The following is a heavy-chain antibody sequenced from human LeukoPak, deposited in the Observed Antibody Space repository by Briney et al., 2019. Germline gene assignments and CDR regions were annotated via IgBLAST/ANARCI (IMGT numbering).Heavy chain of an antibody. Sequence: PGGSLRLSCAASGFPFGSYSMNWVRQAPGKGLEWVSYISYSSITIYYADSVKGRFTISRDNAKSSLYLQINSLRAEDTAVYYCARDSYWLGGTIGAFDIWGQGTMVTVSS. D-gene: IGHD3-10*01. CDR3: ARDSYWLGGTIGAFDI. CDR1: GFPFGSYS. CDR2: ISYSSITI. J-gene: IGHJ3*02. V-gene: IGHV3-48*04.